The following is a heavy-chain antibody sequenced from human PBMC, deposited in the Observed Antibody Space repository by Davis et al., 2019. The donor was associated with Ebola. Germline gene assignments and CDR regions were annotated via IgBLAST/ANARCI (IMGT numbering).Heavy chain of an antibody. V-gene: IGHV1-2*06. Sequence: AASVKVSCKASGYTFTGYYVHWVRQAPGQGLEWMGRINPNSGGTHYAQKFQGRVTMTRDTSISTAYMELSRLRSDDTAVYFCARDRQRWSGYPIDYWGQGTLVTVSS. CDR2: INPNSGGT. CDR1: GYTFTGYY. D-gene: IGHD3-3*01. J-gene: IGHJ4*02. CDR3: ARDRQRWSGYPIDY.